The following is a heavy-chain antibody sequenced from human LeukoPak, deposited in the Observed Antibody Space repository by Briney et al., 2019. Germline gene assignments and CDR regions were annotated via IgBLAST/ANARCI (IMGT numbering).Heavy chain of an antibody. CDR1: GFTFSDYW. J-gene: IGHJ4*02. CDR3: TRSLDY. V-gene: IGHV3-7*02. CDR2: IKPDGSEI. Sequence: PGGSLRLPCAASGFTFSDYWMDWARQAPGKGLEWVANIKPDGSEIYYVDAVKGRFTISRDNAKNSLFLQMNSLRVEDTAVYYCTRSLDYWGQGTLVTVSP. D-gene: IGHD2-15*01.